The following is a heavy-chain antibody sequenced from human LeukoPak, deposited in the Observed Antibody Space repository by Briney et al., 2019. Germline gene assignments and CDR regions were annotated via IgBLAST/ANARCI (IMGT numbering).Heavy chain of an antibody. D-gene: IGHD4-23*01. CDR1: GFTVSSNY. CDR3: ARGHYGGNSAIDY. J-gene: IGHJ4*02. CDR2: IYSGGDT. V-gene: IGHV3-53*01. Sequence: GGSLRLSCAASGFTVSSNYMSWVRQAPGKGLEWVSVIYSGGDTYYADSVKSRFTISRDNSKNTLYLQMNSLRAEDTAVYYCARGHYGGNSAIDYWGQGTLVTVSS.